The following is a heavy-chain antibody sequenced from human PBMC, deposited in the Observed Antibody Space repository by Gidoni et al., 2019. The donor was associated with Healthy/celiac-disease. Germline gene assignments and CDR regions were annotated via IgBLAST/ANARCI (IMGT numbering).Heavy chain of an antibody. CDR1: GGSFSGYY. D-gene: IGHD2-2*02. V-gene: IGHV4-34*01. Sequence: QVQLQQWGAGLLKPSETLSLTCAVYGGSFSGYYWSWIRQPPGKGLEWIGEINHSGSTNYNPSLKSRVTIAVDTSKNQFSLKRSSVTAADTAVYYCARGGNEAEDIVVVPAATPRGFYFDYWGQGTLVTVSS. J-gene: IGHJ4*02. CDR2: INHSGST. CDR3: ARGGNEAEDIVVVPAATPRGFYFDY.